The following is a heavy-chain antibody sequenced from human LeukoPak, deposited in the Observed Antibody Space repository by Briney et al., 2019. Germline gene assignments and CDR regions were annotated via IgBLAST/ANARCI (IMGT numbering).Heavy chain of an antibody. J-gene: IGHJ4*02. CDR1: GFTFSSYS. D-gene: IGHD6-13*01. CDR3: ARGRRIAAAGLYYFDY. Sequence: PGGSLRLSCAASGFTFSSYSMNWVRQAPAKGLEWVSSISISSSYIYYADSVKGRFTISSENTKNSLYLQMNSLRAEDTAVYYCARGRRIAAAGLYYFDYWGQGTLVTVSS. V-gene: IGHV3-21*01. CDR2: ISISSSYI.